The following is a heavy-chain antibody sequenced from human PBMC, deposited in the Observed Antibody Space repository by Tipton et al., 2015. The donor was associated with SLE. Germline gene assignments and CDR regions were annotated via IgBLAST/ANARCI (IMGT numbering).Heavy chain of an antibody. CDR1: GGSINSKYS. CDR2: ISYGGST. Sequence: TLSLTCTVSGGSINSKYSWAWIRQPPGKGLEWGGSISYGGSTDYKPSLKTRVTISVDTSKNQFSLELRSVTAADTAVYYCARSSPSRFCSGGSCMVDPGWFDPWGQGILVTVSS. J-gene: IGHJ5*02. V-gene: IGHV4-39*07. CDR3: ARSSPSRFCSGGSCMVDPGWFDP. D-gene: IGHD2-15*01.